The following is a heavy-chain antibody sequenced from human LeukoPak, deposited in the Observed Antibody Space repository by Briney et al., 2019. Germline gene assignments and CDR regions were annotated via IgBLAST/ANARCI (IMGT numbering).Heavy chain of an antibody. J-gene: IGHJ4*02. CDR2: IYGGGST. Sequence: GGSLRLSCAASGFTVSSNYMSWVRQAPGKGLEWVSVIYGGGSTYYADSVKGRLTMSRDNSKNTLYLQMNSLRAEDTAVYYCASSSSWYSGLDYWGQGTLVTVSS. CDR1: GFTVSSNY. CDR3: ASSSSWYSGLDY. D-gene: IGHD6-13*01. V-gene: IGHV3-53*01.